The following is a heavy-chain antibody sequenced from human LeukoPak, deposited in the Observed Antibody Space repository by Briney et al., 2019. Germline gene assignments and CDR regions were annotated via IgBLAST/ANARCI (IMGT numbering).Heavy chain of an antibody. D-gene: IGHD4-23*01. CDR2: IWYDGSYK. Sequence: GGSLRLSCAASGFTFSNYAMHWVRQAPGKGLEWMAIIWYDGSYKYYADSVKGRFTISRDNSKNTLYLQVNSLTAEDTAVYYCARGNSDAFDIWGRGTMVTVSS. J-gene: IGHJ3*02. CDR3: ARGNSDAFDI. CDR1: GFTFSNYA. V-gene: IGHV3-33*01.